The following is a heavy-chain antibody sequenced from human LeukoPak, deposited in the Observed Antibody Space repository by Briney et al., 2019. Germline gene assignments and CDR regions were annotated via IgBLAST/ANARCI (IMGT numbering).Heavy chain of an antibody. CDR1: GGTFSSYA. Sequence: GASVKVSCKASGGTFSSYAISWVRQAPGQGLEWMGGIIPIFGTANYAQKFQGRVTITADESTSTAYMELSSLRSEDTAVYYCARVFPYYDSSGYLQVIGWFDPWGQGTLVTVSS. CDR2: IIPIFGTA. CDR3: ARVFPYYDSSGYLQVIGWFDP. V-gene: IGHV1-69*13. J-gene: IGHJ5*02. D-gene: IGHD3-22*01.